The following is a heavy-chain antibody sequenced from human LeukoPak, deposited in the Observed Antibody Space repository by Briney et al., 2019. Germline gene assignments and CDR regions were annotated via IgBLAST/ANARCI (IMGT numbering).Heavy chain of an antibody. J-gene: IGHJ3*02. V-gene: IGHV4-61*08. CDR3: TRDHSEDCSGGSCYPDDALDI. D-gene: IGHD2-15*01. Sequence: SETLSLTCTVSGGSVSSGDYYWSWIQQPPGKGLEWIGYVSYSGSTNYNPSLKSRVTISVDTSKNQFSLKLSPVAAADTAVYYCTRDHSEDCSGGSCYPDDALDIWGQGTMVTVSS. CDR1: GGSVSSGDYY. CDR2: VSYSGST.